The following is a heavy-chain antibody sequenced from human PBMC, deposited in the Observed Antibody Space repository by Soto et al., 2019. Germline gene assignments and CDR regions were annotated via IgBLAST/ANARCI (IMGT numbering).Heavy chain of an antibody. CDR1: GYTFTGYA. J-gene: IGHJ4*02. D-gene: IGHD6-19*01. V-gene: IGHV1-3*01. CDR2: INAGNGNT. Sequence: ASVKVSCKASGYTFTGYAMHWVRQAPGQRLEWMGWINAGNGNTKYSQKFQGRVTITRDTSASTAYMELSSLRSEDTAVYYCARAVAVAADFAYWGQGTLVIVSS. CDR3: ARAVAVAADFAY.